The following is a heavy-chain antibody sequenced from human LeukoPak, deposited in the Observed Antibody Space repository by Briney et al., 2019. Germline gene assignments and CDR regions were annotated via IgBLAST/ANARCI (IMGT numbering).Heavy chain of an antibody. D-gene: IGHD6-19*01. CDR1: GYTFTVYY. V-gene: IGHV1-2*04. J-gene: IGHJ4*02. Sequence: ASVTVSFKASGYTFTVYYIHWVRQAPGQGLEWMGWINPNSGGTNYAQMFQGWVTMTRDTSISTAYMELSRLRSDDTAVYYCARAGGASDSSGWYVFDYWGQGTLVTVSS. CDR2: INPNSGGT. CDR3: ARAGGASDSSGWYVFDY.